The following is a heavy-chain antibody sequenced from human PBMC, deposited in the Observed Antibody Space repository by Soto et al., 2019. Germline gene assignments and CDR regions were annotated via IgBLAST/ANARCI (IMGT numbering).Heavy chain of an antibody. J-gene: IGHJ4*02. CDR3: ARHRSSRSWSAPFDD. CDR2: IYSDGRA. V-gene: IGHV3-53*01. Sequence: PGGSLRLSCAASGFTVSSNYMNWVRQAPGKGLEWVSVIYSDGRAYYANSVKGRFTVSRDNSKNMLYLQMNNLRAEDTAVYYCARHRSSRSWSAPFDDGGKETLVTVPS. D-gene: IGHD6-13*01. CDR1: GFTVSSNY.